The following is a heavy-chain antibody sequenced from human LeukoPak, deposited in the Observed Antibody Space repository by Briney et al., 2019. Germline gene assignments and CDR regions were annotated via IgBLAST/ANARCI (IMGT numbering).Heavy chain of an antibody. CDR3: ARLGRNQWY. CDR1: GGSISSGGYY. CDR2: IYHSGST. D-gene: IGHD6-19*01. Sequence: SQTLSLTCTVSGGSISSGGYYWSWIRQPPGKGLEWIEYIYHSGSTYYNPSLKSRVTISVDRSKNQFSLKLSSVTAADTAVYYCARLGRNQWYWGQGTLVTVSS. V-gene: IGHV4-30-2*01. J-gene: IGHJ4*02.